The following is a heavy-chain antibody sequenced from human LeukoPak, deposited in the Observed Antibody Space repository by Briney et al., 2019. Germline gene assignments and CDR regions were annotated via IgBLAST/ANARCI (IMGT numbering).Heavy chain of an antibody. D-gene: IGHD6-6*01. CDR3: ARGLSGYASSLGY. CDR2: IKPDGTEK. V-gene: IGHV3-7*01. CDR1: GFTFSSYW. Sequence: GGSLRLSCAASGFTFSSYWMSWVRQAPGKGLEWVANIKPDGTEKYYVDSVKGRFTISRDNVKNSLYLQMNSLRAEDTAVYYCARGLSGYASSLGYWGQGTLVTVSA. J-gene: IGHJ4*02.